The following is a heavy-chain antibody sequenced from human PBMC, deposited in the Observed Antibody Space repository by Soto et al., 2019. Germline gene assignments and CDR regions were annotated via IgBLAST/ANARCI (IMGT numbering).Heavy chain of an antibody. Sequence: ASVKVSCKASGYTFTSYGISWVRQAAGQGLEWMGWISAYNGNTNYAQKLQGRVTMTTDTSTSTAYMELRSLRSDDTAVYYCARERIGYSYGYRVNDAFDIWGQGTMVTVSS. CDR2: ISAYNGNT. D-gene: IGHD5-18*01. V-gene: IGHV1-18*01. CDR1: GYTFTSYG. J-gene: IGHJ3*02. CDR3: ARERIGYSYGYRVNDAFDI.